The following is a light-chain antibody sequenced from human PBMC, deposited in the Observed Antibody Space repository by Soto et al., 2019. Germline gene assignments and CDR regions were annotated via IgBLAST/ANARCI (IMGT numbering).Light chain of an antibody. CDR2: EVT. CDR3: SSYTSRSTLYV. Sequence: QAVVTQPASVSGSPGQSITVSCTGTSSDIGGYNYVSWYQQHPGKAPKLMVYEVTNRPSGVSDRFSGSKSGNTASLTISGLQADDEGYYYCSSYTSRSTLYVFGTGTKLTVL. J-gene: IGLJ1*01. V-gene: IGLV2-14*01. CDR1: SSDIGGYNY.